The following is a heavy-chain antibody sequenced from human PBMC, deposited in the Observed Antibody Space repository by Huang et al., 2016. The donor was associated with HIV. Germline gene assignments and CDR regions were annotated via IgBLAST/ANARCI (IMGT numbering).Heavy chain of an antibody. Sequence: QLQLQESGPGLVKPSETLSLTCTVSGGFISSISYYWGWIRKPPGKGLEWIGNIYYHWNTYYNPYLRNRVTISVDTSKNLFSLKVNSMNSADTAVYFCASEAAGYYYYYGMDVWGQGTTVIVSS. D-gene: IGHD6-13*01. CDR3: ASEAAGYYYYYGMDV. J-gene: IGHJ6*02. V-gene: IGHV4-39*01. CDR2: IYYHWNT. CDR1: GGFISSISYY.